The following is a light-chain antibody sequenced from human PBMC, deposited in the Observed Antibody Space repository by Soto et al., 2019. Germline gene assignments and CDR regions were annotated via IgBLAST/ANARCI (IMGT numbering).Light chain of an antibody. J-gene: IGKJ5*01. CDR1: QSVSSSY. V-gene: IGKV3-20*01. CDR3: QQYGSSPPIT. Sequence: EIVLTQSPGTLSLSPGERATLSCRASQSVSSSYLAWYQQKPGQAPRLLIYGASSRATGIPDRFSGSGSGPDFTLTISRLEPEDFAVYFCQQYGSSPPITFGQGTRLQMK. CDR2: GAS.